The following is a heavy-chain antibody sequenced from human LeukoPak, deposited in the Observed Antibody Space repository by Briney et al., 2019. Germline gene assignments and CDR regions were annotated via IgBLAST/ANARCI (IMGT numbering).Heavy chain of an antibody. Sequence: GGSLRLSCAASGFTFSTYWIHWVRQAPGKGLVWVSRINSDESSTTYADSVKGRFTISRDNAKNTLYLQMNSLRAEDTAVYYCAKSRRAYCSGGSCFGLWDYWGQGTLVTVSS. D-gene: IGHD2-15*01. V-gene: IGHV3-74*01. CDR1: GFTFSTYW. CDR2: INSDESST. CDR3: AKSRRAYCSGGSCFGLWDY. J-gene: IGHJ4*02.